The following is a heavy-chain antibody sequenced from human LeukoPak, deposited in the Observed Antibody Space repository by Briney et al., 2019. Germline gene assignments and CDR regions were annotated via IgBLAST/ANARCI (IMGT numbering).Heavy chain of an antibody. CDR3: AKRTYYYDSSGSSWFDY. CDR2: ISGSGGST. D-gene: IGHD3-22*01. CDR1: GFTFSSYA. V-gene: IGHV3-23*01. Sequence: PGGSLRLSCAASGFTFSSYAMSWVRQAPGKGLEWVSAISGSGGSTYYADSVKGRFTISRDNSKNTLYLQMNSLRAEDTAVYYCAKRTYYYDSSGSSWFDYWGQGTLVTVSS. J-gene: IGHJ4*02.